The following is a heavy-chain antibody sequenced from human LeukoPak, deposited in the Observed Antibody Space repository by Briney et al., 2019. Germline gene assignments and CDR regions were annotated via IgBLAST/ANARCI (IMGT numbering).Heavy chain of an antibody. J-gene: IGHJ4*02. V-gene: IGHV1-8*03. D-gene: IGHD5-18*01. CDR1: GYTFTSYD. CDR2: MNPNSGNT. CDR3: ARGSGYSYGFDY. Sequence: ASVKVSCKASGYTFTSYDINWVRQATGQGPEWMGWMNPNSGNTGYAQKFQGRVTITRNTSISTAYMELSSLRSEDTAVYYCARGSGYSYGFDYWGQGTLVTVSS.